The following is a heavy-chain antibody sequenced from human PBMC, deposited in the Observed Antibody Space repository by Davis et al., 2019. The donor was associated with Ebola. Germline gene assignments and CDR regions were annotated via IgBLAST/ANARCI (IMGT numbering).Heavy chain of an antibody. Sequence: GESLKISCAASGFTFSSYGMHWVRQTPGKGLEWVAVIWYDGSNKDYIDSVKGRFTISRDNSKNTLYLQMASLRGENTAVYYCVKGDFVAARPGTYWGQGTLVTVSS. CDR1: GFTFSSYG. D-gene: IGHD6-6*01. J-gene: IGHJ4*02. CDR2: IWYDGSNK. CDR3: VKGDFVAARPGTY. V-gene: IGHV3-30*02.